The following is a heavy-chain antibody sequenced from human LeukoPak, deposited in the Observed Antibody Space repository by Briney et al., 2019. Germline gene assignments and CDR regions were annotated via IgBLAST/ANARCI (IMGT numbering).Heavy chain of an antibody. V-gene: IGHV1-8*01. CDR1: GYTFTSYD. CDR3: ARGIGYFDWSEPDY. Sequence: ASVKVSCKASGYTFTSYDINWVRQVTGQGLEWMGWMNPNSGNTGYAQKFQGRVTMTRNTSISTAYMELSSLRSEDTAVYYCARGIGYFDWSEPDYWGQGTLVTVSS. D-gene: IGHD3-9*01. CDR2: MNPNSGNT. J-gene: IGHJ4*02.